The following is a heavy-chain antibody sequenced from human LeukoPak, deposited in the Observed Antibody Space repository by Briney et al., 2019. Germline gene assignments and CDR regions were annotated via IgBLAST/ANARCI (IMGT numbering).Heavy chain of an antibody. D-gene: IGHD6-13*01. CDR1: GFTFSSEA. CDR2: ISPAGGTT. Sequence: GGSLRLSCAVSGFTFSSEAMGWVRQLPGGGLEWVSTISPAGGTTYYAESMKGRFTISRDNSKSTLYLQMNSLRVEDTAVYYCAKEGNSSIWYYGDYFDYWGQGTLVTVSS. J-gene: IGHJ4*02. V-gene: IGHV3-23*01. CDR3: AKEGNSSIWYYGDYFDY.